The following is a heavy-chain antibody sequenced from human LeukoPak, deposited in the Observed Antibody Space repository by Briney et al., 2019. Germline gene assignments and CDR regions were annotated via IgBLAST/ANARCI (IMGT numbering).Heavy chain of an antibody. D-gene: IGHD6-6*01. Sequence: GGSLRLSCAASGFTFSDYYMSWIRRAPGKGLEWVSYISSSGSSIYYADSVKGRFTISRDNAKNSLYLQMNSLRAEDTAVYYCAAEYSSPGYFDYWGQGTLVTVSS. V-gene: IGHV3-11*04. CDR1: GFTFSDYY. CDR2: ISSSGSSI. J-gene: IGHJ4*02. CDR3: AAEYSSPGYFDY.